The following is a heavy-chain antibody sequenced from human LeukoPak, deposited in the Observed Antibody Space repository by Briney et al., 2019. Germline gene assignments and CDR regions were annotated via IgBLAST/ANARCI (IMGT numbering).Heavy chain of an antibody. D-gene: IGHD6-19*01. CDR1: GGSISSYY. CDR2: IYSGGGT. CDR3: ARLHSSGWYGRRELHPPHYYYGMDV. Sequence: SETLSLTCTVSGGSISSYYWSWIRQPPGKGLEWIGYIYSGGGTNSTPSLKSRVTISVDTSKNQFSLKLSSVTAADTAVYYCARLHSSGWYGRRELHPPHYYYGMDVWGQGTTVTVSS. J-gene: IGHJ6*02. V-gene: IGHV4-59*08.